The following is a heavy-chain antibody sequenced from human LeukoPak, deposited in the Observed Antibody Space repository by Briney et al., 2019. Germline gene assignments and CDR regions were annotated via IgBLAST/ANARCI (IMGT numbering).Heavy chain of an antibody. CDR1: GGSFSGYY. CDR2: INHSGST. J-gene: IGHJ4*02. D-gene: IGHD3-10*01. V-gene: IGHV4-34*01. Sequence: SETLSLTCAVYGGSFSGYYWSWIRQPPGKGLEWIGEINHSGSTNYNPSLKSRVTISVDTSKNQFSLKLSSVTAADTAVYYCAGVSNDRGYYFDYWGQGTLVTVSS. CDR3: AGVSNDRGYYFDY.